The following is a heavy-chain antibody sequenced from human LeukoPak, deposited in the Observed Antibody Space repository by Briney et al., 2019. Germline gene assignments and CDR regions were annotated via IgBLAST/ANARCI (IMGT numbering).Heavy chain of an antibody. D-gene: IGHD6-19*01. J-gene: IGHJ4*02. Sequence: PGGSLRLSCAASGFTFSSYWMSWVRPAPGKGLEWVANIKQGGSENYYEDSVKGRFTISRDNAKNSLYLQMNSLRAEDTAVYYCARGSGWYRYWGQGTLVTVSS. V-gene: IGHV3-7*02. CDR3: ARGSGWYRY. CDR2: IKQGGSEN. CDR1: GFTFSSYW.